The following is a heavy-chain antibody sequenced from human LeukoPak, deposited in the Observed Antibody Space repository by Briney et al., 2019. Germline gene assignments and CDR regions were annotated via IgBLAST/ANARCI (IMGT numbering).Heavy chain of an antibody. D-gene: IGHD3-22*01. Sequence: GGSLRLSCAASGFTFSSYSMHWVRQAPGKGLEWVAVMSFDGSTKYYVDSVKGRFTISRDNSRNTVYLQMNSLRAEDTAVYYCARDKRGSGSYYGYFDYWGQGPLVTVSS. CDR3: ARDKRGSGSYYGYFDY. J-gene: IGHJ4*02. CDR2: MSFDGSTK. V-gene: IGHV3-30*03. CDR1: GFTFSSYS.